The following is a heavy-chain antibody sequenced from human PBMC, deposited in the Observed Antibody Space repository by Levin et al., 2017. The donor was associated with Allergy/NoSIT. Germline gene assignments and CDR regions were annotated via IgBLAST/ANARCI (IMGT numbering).Heavy chain of an antibody. V-gene: IGHV4-59*01. J-gene: IGHJ6*02. CDR1: GGSISSSY. CDR2: IYYSGST. D-gene: IGHD3-22*01. CDR3: ARGDYYDRSGYYYGMDV. Sequence: SQTLSLTCTVSGGSISSSYWSWIRQPPGKGLEWIGYIYYSGSTNYNPSLKSRVTISVDTSKNQLSLKLSSVTAADTAVYYCARGDYYDRSGYYYGMDVWGQGTTVTVSS.